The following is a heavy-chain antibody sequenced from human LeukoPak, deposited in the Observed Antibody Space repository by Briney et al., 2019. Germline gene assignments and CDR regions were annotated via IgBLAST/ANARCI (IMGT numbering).Heavy chain of an antibody. V-gene: IGHV3-21*01. CDR1: GFTFSSYS. Sequence: PGGSLRLSCAASGFTFSSYSMNWVRQAPGKGLEWVSSISSSSSYIYYADSVKGRFTISRDNAKNSLHLQMNSLRAEDTAVYYCARDDRVAAAGTFNWFDPWGQGTLVTVSS. D-gene: IGHD6-13*01. CDR2: ISSSSSYI. CDR3: ARDDRVAAAGTFNWFDP. J-gene: IGHJ5*02.